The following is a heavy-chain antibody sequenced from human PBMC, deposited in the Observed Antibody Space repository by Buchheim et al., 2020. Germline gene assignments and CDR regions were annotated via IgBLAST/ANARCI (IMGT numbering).Heavy chain of an antibody. D-gene: IGHD6-13*01. J-gene: IGHJ4*02. V-gene: IGHV4-61*02. CDR2: IYTSGST. CDR3: ARDIGQQLIKN. CDR1: DGSITSGSYY. Sequence: QVQLQESGPGLVKPSQTLSLTCTVSDGSITSGSYYWSWIRQPAGKGLELIGRIYTSGSTSYHPSLKSRVTISLDTSKNQSSLKLSSVTVADTAVYYCARDIGQQLIKNWGQGTL.